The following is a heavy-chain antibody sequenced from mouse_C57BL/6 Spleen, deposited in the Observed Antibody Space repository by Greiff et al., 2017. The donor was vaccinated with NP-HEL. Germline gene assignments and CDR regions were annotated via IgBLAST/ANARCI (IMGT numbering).Heavy chain of an antibody. J-gene: IGHJ3*01. V-gene: IGHV1-47*01. CDR3: ARADYGGAWFAY. Sequence: VKLQESGAELVKPGASVKMSCKASGYTFTTYPIEWMKQNHGKSLEWIGNFHPYNDDTKYNEKFKGKATLTVEKSSSTVYLELSRLTSDDSAVYYCARADYGGAWFAYWGQGTLVTVSA. CDR2: FHPYNDDT. CDR1: GYTFTTYP. D-gene: IGHD2-4*01.